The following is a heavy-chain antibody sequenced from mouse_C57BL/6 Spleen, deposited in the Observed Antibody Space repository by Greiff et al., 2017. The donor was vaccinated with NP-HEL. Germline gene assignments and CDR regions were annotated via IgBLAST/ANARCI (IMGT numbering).Heavy chain of an antibody. Sequence: VHVKQSGPELVKPGASVKISCKASGYSFTGYYMNWVKQSPEKSLEWIGEINPSTGGTTYNQKFKAKATLTVDKSSSTAYMQLKSLTSEDSAVYYCARSGYYGSPAWFAYWGQGTLVTVSA. J-gene: IGHJ3*01. D-gene: IGHD1-1*01. CDR1: GYSFTGYY. CDR3: ARSGYYGSPAWFAY. CDR2: INPSTGGT. V-gene: IGHV1-42*01.